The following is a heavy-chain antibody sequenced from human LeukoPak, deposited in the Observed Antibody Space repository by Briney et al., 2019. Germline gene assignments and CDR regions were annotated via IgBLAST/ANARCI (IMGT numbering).Heavy chain of an antibody. CDR1: GYTFTSYY. Sequence: ASVKVSCKASGYTFTSYYMHWVRQAPGQGLEWMGIINPSGGSTSYAQKFQGRVTMTRDTSISTAYMELSRLRSDDTAVYYCARDTYYYGSGSYYNTGYYMDVWGKGTTVTVSS. CDR2: INPSGGST. CDR3: ARDTYYYGSGSYYNTGYYMDV. J-gene: IGHJ6*03. D-gene: IGHD3-10*01. V-gene: IGHV1-46*01.